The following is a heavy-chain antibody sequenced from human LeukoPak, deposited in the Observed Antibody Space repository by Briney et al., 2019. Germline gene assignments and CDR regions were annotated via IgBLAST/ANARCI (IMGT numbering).Heavy chain of an antibody. Sequence: ASVKVSCKASGCTFTSYAMHWVRQAPGQRLEWMGWINAGNGNTKYSQKFQGRVTITRDTSASTAYMELSSLRSEDTAVYYCARTERGYSGYDVYYYYGMDVWGQGTTVTVSS. J-gene: IGHJ6*02. CDR1: GCTFTSYA. CDR2: INAGNGNT. CDR3: ARTERGYSGYDVYYYYGMDV. V-gene: IGHV1-3*01. D-gene: IGHD5-12*01.